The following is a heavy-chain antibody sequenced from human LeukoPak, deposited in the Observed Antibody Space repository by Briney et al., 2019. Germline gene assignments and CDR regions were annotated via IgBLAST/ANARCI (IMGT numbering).Heavy chain of an antibody. V-gene: IGHV1-8*03. D-gene: IGHD6-6*01. CDR2: MNPNSGNT. Sequence: GASVKVSCKASEYTFTSYDINWVRQATGQGLEWMGWMNPNSGNTGYAQKFQGRVTITRNTSISTAYMELSSLRSEDTAVYYCARAIAKQLVLIQVYYYYYMDVWGKGTTVTVSS. J-gene: IGHJ6*03. CDR3: ARAIAKQLVLIQVYYYYYMDV. CDR1: EYTFTSYD.